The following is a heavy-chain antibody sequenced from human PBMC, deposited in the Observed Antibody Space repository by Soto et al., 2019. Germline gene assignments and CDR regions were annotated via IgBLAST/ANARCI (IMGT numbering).Heavy chain of an antibody. CDR1: GFTFTSYG. V-gene: IGHV3-33*01. CDR2: IWYHGRNE. Sequence: GGSLRLSCAASGFTFTSYGMHWVRQAPGQGLEWVAVIWYHGRNEYYADSVKGRFTISRDNSKNTVYLQMNSLRAEDTAVYYCARDVDTSCYYSNFHLWGQGTQVTVSS. D-gene: IGHD3-22*01. CDR3: ARDVDTSCYYSNFHL. J-gene: IGHJ4*02.